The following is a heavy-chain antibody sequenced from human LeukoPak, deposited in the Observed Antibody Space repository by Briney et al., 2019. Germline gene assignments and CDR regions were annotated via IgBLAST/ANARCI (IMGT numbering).Heavy chain of an antibody. D-gene: IGHD3-10*01. V-gene: IGHV3-23*01. CDR1: GFTFSSYA. J-gene: IGHJ5*02. CDR2: ISGSGGST. CDR3: AKDGRITMVRGVMRIFNWFDP. Sequence: GGSLRLSCAASGFTFSSYAMSWVRQAPGKGLEWVSAISGSGGSTYYADSVKGRYTISRDNSKNTLYLQMNSLRAEDTAVYYCAKDGRITMVRGVMRIFNWFDPWGQGTLVTVSS.